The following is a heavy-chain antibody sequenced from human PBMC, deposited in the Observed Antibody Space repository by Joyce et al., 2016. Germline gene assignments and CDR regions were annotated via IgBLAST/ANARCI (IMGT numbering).Heavy chain of an antibody. D-gene: IGHD6-19*01. CDR3: ATATENKRYSSGWYEQFDS. V-gene: IGHV1-69*01. J-gene: IGHJ4*02. CDR2: IITLIGTP. Sequence: QVQLVQSGAEVKKPGSSVTVSCKVSGGTFSDYAISWVRQAPGKGLEWMGGIITLIGTPNYAQKYQGRVTMTADASTTTAYMEVASLRQDDTAVYYCATATENKRYSSGWYEQFDSWGQGTLVAVSS. CDR1: GGTFSDYA.